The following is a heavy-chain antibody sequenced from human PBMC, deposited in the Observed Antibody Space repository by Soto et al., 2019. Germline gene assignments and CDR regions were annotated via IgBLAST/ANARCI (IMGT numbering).Heavy chain of an antibody. CDR3: AKVNSVFSGSYFRQHKNWFDP. Sequence: GGSLRLSCAASGFTFSSYAMSWVRQAPGKGLEWVSAISGSGGSTYYADSVKGRFTISRDNSKNTLYLQMNSLRAEDTAVYYCAKVNSVFSGSYFRQHKNWFDPWGQGTLVTVSS. V-gene: IGHV3-23*01. D-gene: IGHD1-26*01. CDR1: GFTFSSYA. CDR2: ISGSGGST. J-gene: IGHJ5*02.